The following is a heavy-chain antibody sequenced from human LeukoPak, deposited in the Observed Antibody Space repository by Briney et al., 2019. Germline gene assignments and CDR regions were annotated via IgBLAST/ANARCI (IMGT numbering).Heavy chain of an antibody. D-gene: IGHD6-13*01. CDR3: ARGRRIAAAGKEPFQH. Sequence: PETLSLTCAVYGGSFSGYYWSWIRQPPGKGLEWIGEINHSGSTNYNPSLKSRVTISVDTSKNQFSLKLSSVTAADTAVYYCARGRRIAAAGKEPFQHWGQGTLVTVSS. V-gene: IGHV4-34*01. CDR1: GGSFSGYY. J-gene: IGHJ1*01. CDR2: INHSGST.